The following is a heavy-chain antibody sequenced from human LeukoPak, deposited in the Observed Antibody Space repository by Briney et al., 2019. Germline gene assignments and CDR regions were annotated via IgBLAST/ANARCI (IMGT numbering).Heavy chain of an antibody. CDR1: GGTFSSYA. V-gene: IGHV1-69*05. J-gene: IGHJ4*02. CDR2: IIPIFGTA. CDR3: ASITVTMCY. D-gene: IGHD4-17*01. Sequence: SVKVSCKASGGTFSSYAISWARQAPGQGLEWMGGIIPIFGTANYAQKFQGRVTMTRDTSTSTVYMELSSLRSEDTAVYYCASITVTMCYWGQGTLVTVPS.